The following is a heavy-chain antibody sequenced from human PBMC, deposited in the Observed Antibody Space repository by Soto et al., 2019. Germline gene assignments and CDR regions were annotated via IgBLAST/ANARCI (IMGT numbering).Heavy chain of an antibody. CDR1: GFTLSSYW. D-gene: IGHD6-19*01. V-gene: IGHV3-7*01. J-gene: IGHJ4*02. CDR3: VRDPSSGYDY. Sequence: GGSLRLSCAASGFTLSSYWMSWVRQAPGKGLEWVANIKQDGSEHYYVDSVKGRFTNSRDNAKNSLYLQMNSLRAEDTAVYYCVRDPSSGYDYWGQGTLVTVSS. CDR2: IKQDGSEH.